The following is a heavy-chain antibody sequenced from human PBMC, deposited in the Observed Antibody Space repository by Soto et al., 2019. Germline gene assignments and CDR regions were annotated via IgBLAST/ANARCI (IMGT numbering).Heavy chain of an antibody. CDR2: ISSGSTYK. D-gene: IGHD4-17*01. Sequence: EVQLVESGGGLVKPGGSLGLSCAVSGFTFSSYSMMWVRQAPGKGLEWISAISSGSTYKYYADSVKGRFTISRDNAKNSLDLQMNSLRAEDTAVYYCARDRLVTTVTVDYWGQGTLVTVST. V-gene: IGHV3-21*01. CDR1: GFTFSSYS. CDR3: ARDRLVTTVTVDY. J-gene: IGHJ4*02.